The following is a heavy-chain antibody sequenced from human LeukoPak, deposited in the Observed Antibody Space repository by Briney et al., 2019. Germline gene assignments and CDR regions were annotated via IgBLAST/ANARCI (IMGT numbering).Heavy chain of an antibody. D-gene: IGHD5-12*01. CDR2: ISSSGSTI. Sequence: GGSLRLSCAASGFTFCSYEMNWVREAPGKGLEWGSYISSSGSTIYYADSVKGRFTISRDNAKNSLYLQMNSLKTEDTAVYYCTTYLGAYATYYFDFWGQGTLVTVSS. CDR1: GFTFCSYE. CDR3: TTYLGAYATYYFDF. J-gene: IGHJ4*02. V-gene: IGHV3-48*03.